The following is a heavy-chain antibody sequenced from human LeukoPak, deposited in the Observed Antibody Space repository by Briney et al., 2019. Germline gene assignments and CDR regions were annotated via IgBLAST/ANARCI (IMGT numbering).Heavy chain of an antibody. CDR3: AGGGSWFDY. V-gene: IGHV4-59*01. Sequence: PSETLSLTCTVSGGFISSYYWSWIRQPPGKGLEWIGYIYYSGSTNYNPSLKSRVTISVDTSKNQFSLKLSSVTAADTAVYYCAGGGSWFDYWGQGTLVTVSS. J-gene: IGHJ4*02. CDR1: GGFISSYY. D-gene: IGHD6-13*01. CDR2: IYYSGST.